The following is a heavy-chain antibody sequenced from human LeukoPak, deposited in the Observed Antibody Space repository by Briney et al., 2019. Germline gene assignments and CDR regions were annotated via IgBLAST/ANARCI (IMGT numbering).Heavy chain of an antibody. CDR3: ATGKPQRYSSGWYVKWLDP. D-gene: IGHD6-19*01. Sequence: SETLSLTCTVSGASISSYYWSWIRQPPGKGLEWIGYIYYSGTTKYNPSLKSRVTISVDTSKNQFSLNLSSVTAADTAVYYCATGKPQRYSSGWYVKWLDPWGQGTLVTASS. V-gene: IGHV4-59*01. CDR2: IYYSGTT. CDR1: GASISSYY. J-gene: IGHJ5*02.